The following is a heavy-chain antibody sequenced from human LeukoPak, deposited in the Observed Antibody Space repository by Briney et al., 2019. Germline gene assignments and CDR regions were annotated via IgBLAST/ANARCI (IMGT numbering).Heavy chain of an antibody. CDR3: AKDGTQRPPYGSGSYSLDYYYYMDV. CDR1: GFTFSSYG. CDR2: IRYDGSNK. Sequence: GGSLRLSCAASGFTFSSYGMHWVRQAPGKGLEWVAFIRYDGSNKYYADSVKGRFTISRDNSKNTLYLQMNSLRAEDTAVYYCAKDGTQRPPYGSGSYSLDYYYYMDVWGKGTTVTVSS. J-gene: IGHJ6*03. V-gene: IGHV3-30*02. D-gene: IGHD3-10*01.